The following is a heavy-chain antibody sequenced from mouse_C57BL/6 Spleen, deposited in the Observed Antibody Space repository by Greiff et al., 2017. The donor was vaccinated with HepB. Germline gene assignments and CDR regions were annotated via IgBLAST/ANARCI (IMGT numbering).Heavy chain of an antibody. CDR3: TRTPHYYGSPFDY. CDR1: GYTFTSYW. CDR2: IYPGNSDT. D-gene: IGHD1-1*01. V-gene: IGHV1-5*01. J-gene: IGHJ2*01. Sequence: VQLQQSGTVLARPGASVKMSCKTSGYTFTSYWMHWVKQRPGQGLEWIGAIYPGNSDTSYNQKFKGKAKLTAVTSASTAYMELSSLTNEDSAVYYCTRTPHYYGSPFDYWGQGTTLTVSS.